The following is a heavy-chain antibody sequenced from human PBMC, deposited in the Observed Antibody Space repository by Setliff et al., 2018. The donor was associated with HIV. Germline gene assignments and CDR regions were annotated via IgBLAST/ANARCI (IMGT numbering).Heavy chain of an antibody. CDR1: GGSLRDYY. CDR2: SNQSGSG. J-gene: IGHJ6*02. V-gene: IGHV4-34*01. CDR3: AKGRRGYDSRLFYYHHGMDV. Sequence: NPSETLSLTCVMDGGSLRDYYWSWIRQSPGKGLEWIGESNQSGSGNYNPSLKSRVTISVDTSRNEFFLNMGSVTAADTAVYYCAKGRRGYDSRLFYYHHGMDVWGQGTTVTVSS. D-gene: IGHD5-12*01.